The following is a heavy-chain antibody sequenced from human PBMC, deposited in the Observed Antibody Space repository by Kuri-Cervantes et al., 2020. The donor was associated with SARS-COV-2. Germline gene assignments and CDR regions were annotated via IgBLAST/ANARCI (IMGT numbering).Heavy chain of an antibody. V-gene: IGHV1-69*05. CDR1: GGTFSSYA. Sequence: SVKVSCKASGGTFSSYAISWVRQAPGQGLEWMGGIIPIFGTANYAQKFQGRVTMTRDTSTSTVYMELSSLRSEDTAVYYCARESGSSYDYVWGSYRYRNGWFDPWGQGTLVTVSS. D-gene: IGHD3-16*02. CDR3: ARESGSSYDYVWGSYRYRNGWFDP. CDR2: IIPIFGTA. J-gene: IGHJ5*02.